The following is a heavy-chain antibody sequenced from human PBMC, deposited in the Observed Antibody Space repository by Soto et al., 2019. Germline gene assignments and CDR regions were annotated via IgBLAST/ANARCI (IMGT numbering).Heavy chain of an antibody. J-gene: IGHJ3*02. CDR2: IWYDGSNK. CDR1: GFTFSSYG. V-gene: IGHV3-33*01. Sequence: QVQLVESGGGVVQPGRSLRLSCAASGFTFSSYGMHWVRQAPGKGLEWVAVIWYDGSNKYYADSVKGRFTISRDNSKNTLYLQMNSLRDEDTAVYYCARGRREPGRLGDLNAFDIWGQGTMVTVSS. CDR3: ARGRREPGRLGDLNAFDI. D-gene: IGHD1-26*01.